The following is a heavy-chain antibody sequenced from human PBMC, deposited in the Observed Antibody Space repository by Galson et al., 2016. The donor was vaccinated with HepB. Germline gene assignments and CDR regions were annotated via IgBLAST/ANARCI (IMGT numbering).Heavy chain of an antibody. CDR3: ARVPGRVSLVWESHFMDA. V-gene: IGHV1-2*06. J-gene: IGHJ6*02. CDR1: GYTFNAACY. D-gene: IGHD3-16*01. Sequence: SVKVSCKASGYTFNAACYMHWVRQVPGQGLEWMGRIKADSGGTLYAQKFKGRVTMTRDTSNTTAYMEMTSLRFDDTAVYFCARVPGRVSLVWESHFMDAWGQGTTVTVSS. CDR2: IKADSGGT.